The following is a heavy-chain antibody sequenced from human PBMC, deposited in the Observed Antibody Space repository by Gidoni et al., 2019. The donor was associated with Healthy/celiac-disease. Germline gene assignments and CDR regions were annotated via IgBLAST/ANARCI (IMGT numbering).Heavy chain of an antibody. J-gene: IGHJ4*02. Sequence: QVQLQESRPGLAKPSQTLSLPCTASAGSISSVSYYWSWTRQPAGKGLEWIRRIYTSGSTNYHSTLKSRVNISVDTSKNQFSRKLSSVTAADTAVYYCARGGPAALYDYWGQGTLVTVSS. CDR3: ARGGPAALYDY. CDR1: AGSISSVSYY. CDR2: IYTSGST. V-gene: IGHV4-61*02. D-gene: IGHD2-2*01.